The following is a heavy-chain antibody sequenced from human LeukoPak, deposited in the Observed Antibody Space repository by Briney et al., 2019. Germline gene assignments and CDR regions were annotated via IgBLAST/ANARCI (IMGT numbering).Heavy chain of an antibody. V-gene: IGHV4-39*07. CDR2: INHSGST. J-gene: IGHJ4*02. CDR3: ARVRGGWGY. CDR1: GGSISTSSYY. D-gene: IGHD6-19*01. Sequence: PSETLSLTCTVPGGSISTSSYYWGWIRQPPGKGLEWIGEINHSGSTNYNPSLKSRVTISVDTSKNQFSLKLSSVTAADTAVYYCARVRGGWGYWGQGTLVTVSS.